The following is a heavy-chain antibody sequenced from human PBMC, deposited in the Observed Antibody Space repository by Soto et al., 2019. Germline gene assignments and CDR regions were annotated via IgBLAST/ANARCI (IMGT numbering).Heavy chain of an antibody. CDR3: AKEGPIVVVVAATYDY. CDR2: IYYSGST. V-gene: IGHV4-59*11. D-gene: IGHD2-15*01. CDR1: GGSISSHY. Sequence: PSETLSLTCTVSGGSISSHYWSWIRQPPGKGLEWIGYIYYSGSTNYNPSLKSRVTISVDTSKNQFSLKLSSVTAADTAVYYCAKEGPIVVVVAATYDYWGQGTLVTVSS. J-gene: IGHJ4*02.